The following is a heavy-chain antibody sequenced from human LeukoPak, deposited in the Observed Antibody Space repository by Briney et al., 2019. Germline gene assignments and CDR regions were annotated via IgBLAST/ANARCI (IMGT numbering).Heavy chain of an antibody. CDR1: GFTFSTYT. D-gene: IGHD6-19*01. Sequence: GGSLRFSCAASGFTFSTYTMNWVRQAPGKGLQWVSSISSTSSYIYYADSVKGRFTISRDNAKNSLYLQLNSLRAEDTAVYYCAREAAVAVFDYWGQGTLVTVSS. J-gene: IGHJ4*02. CDR2: ISSTSSYI. CDR3: AREAAVAVFDY. V-gene: IGHV3-21*01.